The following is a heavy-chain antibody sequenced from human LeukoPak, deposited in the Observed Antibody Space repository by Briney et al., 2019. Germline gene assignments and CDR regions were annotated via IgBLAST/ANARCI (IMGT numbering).Heavy chain of an antibody. V-gene: IGHV4-4*07. CDR3: AREYSSGWPSYYYYGMDV. CDR1: GGSISSYY. J-gene: IGHJ6*02. Sequence: PSETLSLTCTVSGGSISSYYWSWIRQPAGKGLEWIGRIYTSGSTNYNPSLKSRVTISVDTSKNQFSLKLSSVTAADTAVYYCAREYSSGWPSYYYYGMDVWGQGTTVTVSS. D-gene: IGHD6-19*01. CDR2: IYTSGST.